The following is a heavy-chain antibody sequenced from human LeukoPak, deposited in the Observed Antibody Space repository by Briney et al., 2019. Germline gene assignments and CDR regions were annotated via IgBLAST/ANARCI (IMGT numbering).Heavy chain of an antibody. CDR2: ISPNSGGT. V-gene: IGHV1-2*02. D-gene: IGHD6-13*01. J-gene: IGHJ4*02. Sequence: ASVKVSCKASGYTFTGYYMHWVRQAPGQGLEWMGWISPNSGGTNYAQKFQGRVTMTRDTSISTAYMELSRLRSDDTAVYYCARAYSSSWTSFDYWGQGTLVTVSS. CDR3: ARAYSSSWTSFDY. CDR1: GYTFTGYY.